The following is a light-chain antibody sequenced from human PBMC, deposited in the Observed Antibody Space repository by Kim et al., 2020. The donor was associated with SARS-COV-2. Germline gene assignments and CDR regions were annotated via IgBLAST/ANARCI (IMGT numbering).Light chain of an antibody. CDR2: GAS. CDR3: QQFHNWPLYS. Sequence: PGERPPLSCRASPSLNSNLAWFQQRSGQAPSLLIYGASTRAPGVPARFSGGGSGTEFTLTITSLQSEDFAVYYCQQFHNWPLYSFGQGTKLEI. V-gene: IGKV3-15*01. CDR1: PSLNSN. J-gene: IGKJ2*03.